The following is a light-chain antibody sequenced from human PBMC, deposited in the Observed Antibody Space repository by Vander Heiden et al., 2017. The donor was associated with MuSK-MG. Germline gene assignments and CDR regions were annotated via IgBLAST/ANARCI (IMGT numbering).Light chain of an antibody. CDR1: SSDVGYYNY. CDR3: SSLTTTGAVV. CDR2: DVN. V-gene: IGLV2-14*03. Sequence: QSALTQPASVSESPGQSITISCTGSSSDVGYYNYVSWYQQHPDKAPKLLIFDVNSRPSGMSDRFSASKSDNTASLTISGLQAEDEATYYCSSLTTTGAVVIGGGTKVTVL. J-gene: IGLJ2*01.